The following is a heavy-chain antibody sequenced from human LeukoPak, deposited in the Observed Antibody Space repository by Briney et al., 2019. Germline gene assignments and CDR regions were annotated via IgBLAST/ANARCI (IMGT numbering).Heavy chain of an antibody. J-gene: IGHJ4*02. D-gene: IGHD3-9*01. CDR3: VRDFDWGPDY. CDR2: IYGHDGGT. Sequence: ASVKVSCKASGYTFTGHYLHWVGQAPGQGLEWMGWIYGHDGGTNFAQKFQDRVTMTRDTSITTAYMELTSLTPDDTAVYYCVRDFDWGPDYWGQGTLVTVSS. CDR1: GYTFTGHY. V-gene: IGHV1-2*02.